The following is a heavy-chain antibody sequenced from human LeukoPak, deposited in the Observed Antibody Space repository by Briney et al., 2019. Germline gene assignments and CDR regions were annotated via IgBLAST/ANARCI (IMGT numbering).Heavy chain of an antibody. CDR2: ISGSGGST. CDR3: AKGYNYDISRGYFQH. CDR1: GFTFSSYA. V-gene: IGHV3-23*01. J-gene: IGHJ1*01. D-gene: IGHD3-22*01. Sequence: GGSLRLSCAASGFTFSSYAMSWVRQAPGKGLEWVSAISGSGGSTYYADSVKGRFTISRDNFKNTLYLQMNSLRAEDTAVYYCAKGYNYDISRGYFQHWGQGTLVTVSS.